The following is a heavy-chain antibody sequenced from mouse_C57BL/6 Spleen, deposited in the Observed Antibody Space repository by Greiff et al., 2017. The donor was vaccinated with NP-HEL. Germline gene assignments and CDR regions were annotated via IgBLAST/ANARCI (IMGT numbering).Heavy chain of an antibody. J-gene: IGHJ2*01. CDR1: GYTFTSYW. CDR2: IYPGSGST. D-gene: IGHD2-4*01. V-gene: IGHV1-55*01. CDR3: ARKEGAYDYDGLFDY. Sequence: VQLQQPGAELVKPGASVKMSCKASGYTFTSYWITWVKQRPGQGLEWIGDIYPGSGSTNYNEKFKSKATLTVDTSSSTAYMQLSSLTSEDSAVYYCARKEGAYDYDGLFDYWGQGTTLTVSS.